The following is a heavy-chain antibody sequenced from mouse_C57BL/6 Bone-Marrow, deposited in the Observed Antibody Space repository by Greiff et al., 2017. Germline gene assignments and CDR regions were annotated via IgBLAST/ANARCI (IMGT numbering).Heavy chain of an antibody. D-gene: IGHD3-2*02. V-gene: IGHV1-82*01. CDR3: ARQLRLRRAWFAY. Sequence: QVQLKESGPELVKPGASVKISCKASGYAFSSSWMNWVKQRPGKGLEWIGRIYPGDGDTNYNGKFKGKATLTADKSSSTAYMQLSSLTSEDSAVYFCARQLRLRRAWFAYWGQGTLVTVSA. CDR2: IYPGDGDT. J-gene: IGHJ3*01. CDR1: GYAFSSSW.